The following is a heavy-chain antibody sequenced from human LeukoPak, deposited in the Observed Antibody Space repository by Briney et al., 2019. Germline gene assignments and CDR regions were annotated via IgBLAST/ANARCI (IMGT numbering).Heavy chain of an antibody. Sequence: NPSETLSLTCSVSGDSISSYYWSWIRQPPGKGLEWIGYMSYSGSTNYNPSLKSRVTISLDTSKNQFSLRLNSVNSADTAVYYCARDRGNNWPYKWFDPWGQGTLVTVSS. CDR3: ARDRGNNWPYKWFDP. V-gene: IGHV4-59*01. CDR2: MSYSGST. D-gene: IGHD1-1*01. CDR1: GDSISSYY. J-gene: IGHJ5*02.